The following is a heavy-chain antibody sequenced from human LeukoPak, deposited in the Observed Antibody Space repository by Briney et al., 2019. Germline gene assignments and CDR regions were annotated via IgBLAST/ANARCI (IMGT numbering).Heavy chain of an antibody. CDR1: GYTFTGYY. J-gene: IGHJ2*01. Sequence: ASVKVSCKASGYTFTGYYMHWVRQAPGQGLEWMGWINPNSGGTNYAQKFQGWVTMTRDTSISTAYMELSRLRSDDTAAYYCARGSSSSGPDWYFDLWGRGTLVTVSS. D-gene: IGHD6-19*01. CDR3: ARGSSSSGPDWYFDL. V-gene: IGHV1-2*04. CDR2: INPNSGGT.